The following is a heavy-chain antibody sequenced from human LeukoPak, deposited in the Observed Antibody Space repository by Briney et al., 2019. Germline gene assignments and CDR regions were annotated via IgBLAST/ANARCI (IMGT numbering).Heavy chain of an antibody. V-gene: IGHV1-58*01. CDR1: GFTFTRSA. CDR3: AAEDSLTTVPYGD. J-gene: IGHJ4*02. CDR2: IVVGRGNT. D-gene: IGHD4-17*01. Sequence: SVKASCKASGFTFTRSAVQWVRQARGQRLEWIGWIVVGRGNTKYAQKFQERVTITRDMSTSTAYMELSSLRSEDTAVYYCAAEDSLTTVPYGDWGQGTLVTVSS.